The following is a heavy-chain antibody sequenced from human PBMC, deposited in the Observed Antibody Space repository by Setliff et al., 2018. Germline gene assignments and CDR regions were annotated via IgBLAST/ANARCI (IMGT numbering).Heavy chain of an antibody. D-gene: IGHD3-16*01. Sequence: ASVKVSCKASGYSFISYDINWVRQAPGQGLEWMGWMNPERVNTGYAQKFQGRVTMTGHASINTAYMELTSLTSEDTAVYYCVRNPLGPEASTPGGYWGQGTLVTVSS. CDR3: VRNPLGPEASTPGGY. CDR2: MNPERVNT. CDR1: GYSFISYD. J-gene: IGHJ4*02. V-gene: IGHV1-8*01.